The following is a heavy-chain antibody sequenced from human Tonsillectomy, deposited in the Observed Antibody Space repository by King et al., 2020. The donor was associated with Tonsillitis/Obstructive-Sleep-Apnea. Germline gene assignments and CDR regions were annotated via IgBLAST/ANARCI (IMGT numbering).Heavy chain of an antibody. V-gene: IGHV3-64D*06. CDR1: GFTFSGYA. J-gene: IGHJ4*02. D-gene: IGHD4-11*01. Sequence: VQLVESGGGLVQPGGSLRLSCSASGFTFSGYAMHWVRQAPGKGLEYVSAISSNGGSTYYADSVKGRFTISRDNSKNTLYLQMSSLRTEDTAVYYCVKDVSTVYTNYEACFDYWGQGSLVTVSS. CDR3: VKDVSTVYTNYEACFDY. CDR2: ISSNGGST.